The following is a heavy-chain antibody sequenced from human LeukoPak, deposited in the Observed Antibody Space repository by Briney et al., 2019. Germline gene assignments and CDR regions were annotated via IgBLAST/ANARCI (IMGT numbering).Heavy chain of an antibody. CDR1: GGSISSYY. D-gene: IGHD3-22*01. J-gene: IGHJ4*02. CDR3: ARRAALKEYYDSSGYYDY. V-gene: IGHV4-59*01. Sequence: SETLSLTCTVSGGSISSYYWSWIRQPPGKGLEWIGYIYYSGSTNYNPSLKSRVTISVDTSKNQFSLKLSSVTAADTAVYYCARRAALKEYYDSSGYYDYWGQGTLVTVSS. CDR2: IYYSGST.